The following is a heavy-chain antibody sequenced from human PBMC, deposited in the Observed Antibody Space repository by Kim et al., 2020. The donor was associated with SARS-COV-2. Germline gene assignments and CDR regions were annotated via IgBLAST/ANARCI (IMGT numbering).Heavy chain of an antibody. D-gene: IGHD6-19*01. CDR1: GYTFTSYA. V-gene: IGHV1-3*01. CDR3: ARGSQWLVGGALGY. J-gene: IGHJ4*02. Sequence: ASVKVSCKASGYTFTSYAMHWVRQAPGQRLEWMGWINAGNGNTKYSQKFQGRVTITRDTSASTAYMELSSLRSEDTAVYYCARGSQWLVGGALGYWGQGTLVTVSS. CDR2: INAGNGNT.